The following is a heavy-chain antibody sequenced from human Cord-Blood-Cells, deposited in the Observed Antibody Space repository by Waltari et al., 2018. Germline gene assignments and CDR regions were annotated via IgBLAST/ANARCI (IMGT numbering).Heavy chain of an antibody. Sequence: QVQLVQSGAEVKKPGASVKVSCKASGYTFTGYYMHWVRQAPGQGLEWMGWINPNSGGTNYAQKFQCRVTMTRDTSISTAYMELSRLRSDDTAVYYCARVGIYSYGLYWYFDLWGRGTLVTVSS. J-gene: IGHJ2*01. CDR3: ARVGIYSYGLYWYFDL. CDR1: GYTFTGYY. D-gene: IGHD5-18*01. CDR2: INPNSGGT. V-gene: IGHV1-2*02.